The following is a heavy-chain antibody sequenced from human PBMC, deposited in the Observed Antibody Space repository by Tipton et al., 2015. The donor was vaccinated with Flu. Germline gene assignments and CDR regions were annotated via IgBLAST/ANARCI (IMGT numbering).Heavy chain of an antibody. J-gene: IGHJ3*02. V-gene: IGHV4-34*01. D-gene: IGHD6-13*01. CDR2: INHSGST. CDR1: GGSFSGYY. Sequence: TLSLTCSVYGGSFSGYYWSWIRQPPGKGLEWIGEINHSGSTNYNPSLKSRVTISVDTSQNQFSLKLSSVTAADTAVYYCASQYSSSWYAAFDIWGQGTMVTVSS. CDR3: ASQYSSSWYAAFDI.